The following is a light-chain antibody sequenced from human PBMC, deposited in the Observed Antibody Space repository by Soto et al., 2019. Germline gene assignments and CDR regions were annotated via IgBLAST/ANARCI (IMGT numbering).Light chain of an antibody. CDR3: SAYTNIGTLV. CDR2: EVS. CDR1: RDDVGGYNY. Sequence: QSDLTQPASVSGSPGQSITISCTGTRDDVGGYNYVSWYQQYPGKAPKLMIYEVSYRPSGVSNRFSGSRSGHTASLSISGLQAEDEADYYCSAYTNIGTLVFGGGTKLTVL. V-gene: IGLV2-14*01. J-gene: IGLJ3*02.